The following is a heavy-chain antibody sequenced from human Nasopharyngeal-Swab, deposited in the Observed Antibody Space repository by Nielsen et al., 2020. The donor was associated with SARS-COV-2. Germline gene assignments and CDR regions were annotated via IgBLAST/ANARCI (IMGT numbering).Heavy chain of an antibody. CDR1: GGSVSSDIYS. CDR2: VVYSGRT. J-gene: IGHJ4*02. CDR3: ARTTTTTPFDS. D-gene: IGHD1-1*01. Sequence: GSLRLSCTVSGGSVSSDIYSWSWIRQPPGKGLEWIGYVVYSGRTNYNPSLKSRVTISVDTSKDQFSLKLSSVTAADTAMYFCARTTTTTPFDSWGQGTLVAVSS. V-gene: IGHV4-61*01.